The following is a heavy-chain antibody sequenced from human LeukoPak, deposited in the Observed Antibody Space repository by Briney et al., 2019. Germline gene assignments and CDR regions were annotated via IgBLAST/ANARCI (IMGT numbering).Heavy chain of an antibody. Sequence: GGSLRLSCAASGFMFSSNWMSWVRLAPGKGLEWVANIKEDGTETYYVDSVKGRFSISRDNGKKSLYLQMNSLRVEDTAVYYCAKEGRSLQTYWGQGTLVTVSS. J-gene: IGHJ4*02. CDR2: IKEDGTET. CDR1: GFMFSSNW. V-gene: IGHV3-7*03. D-gene: IGHD5-24*01. CDR3: AKEGRSLQTY.